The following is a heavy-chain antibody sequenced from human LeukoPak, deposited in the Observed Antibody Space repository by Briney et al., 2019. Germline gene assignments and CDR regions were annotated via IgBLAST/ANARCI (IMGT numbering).Heavy chain of an antibody. CDR2: INHSGST. V-gene: IGHV4-34*01. CDR1: GGSFSGYY. Sequence: PSESMSLTCAVYGGSFSGYYWSWNRQPPGKGLEWIGEINHSGSTNYNPSLKSRVTISVDTSKNQFSLKLSSVTAADTAVYYCAFRSYYKALGYWGQGTLVTVSS. D-gene: IGHD3-10*01. CDR3: AFRSYYKALGY. J-gene: IGHJ4*02.